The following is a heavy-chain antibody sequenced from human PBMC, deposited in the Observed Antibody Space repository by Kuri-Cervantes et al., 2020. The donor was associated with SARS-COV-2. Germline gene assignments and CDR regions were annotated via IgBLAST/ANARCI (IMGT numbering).Heavy chain of an antibody. CDR3: ARDEYSGDIVAPDY. J-gene: IGHJ4*02. CDR1: GFTFSSYW. Sequence: GESLKISCAASGFTFSSYWMSWVRQAPGKGLEWVANIKQDGSEKYYVDSVKGRFTIPRDNAKNSLYLQMNSLRAEDTAVYYCARDEYSGDIVAPDYWGQGTLVTVSS. D-gene: IGHD2-15*01. CDR2: IKQDGSEK. V-gene: IGHV3-7*05.